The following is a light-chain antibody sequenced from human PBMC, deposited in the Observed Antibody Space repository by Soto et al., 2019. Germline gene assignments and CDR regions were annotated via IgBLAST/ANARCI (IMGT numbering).Light chain of an antibody. J-gene: IGLJ3*02. CDR1: SSNIGAGYD. V-gene: IGLV1-40*01. CDR2: GNS. Sequence: QSVLTQPPSVSGAPGQRVTISCTGSSSNIGAGYDVHWYQQLPGTAPKLLIYGNSNRPSGVPDRFSGSKSGTSASLAITGLQDEDEADYYGQSYDSSLSGGVFGGGTTLTVL. CDR3: QSYDSSLSGGV.